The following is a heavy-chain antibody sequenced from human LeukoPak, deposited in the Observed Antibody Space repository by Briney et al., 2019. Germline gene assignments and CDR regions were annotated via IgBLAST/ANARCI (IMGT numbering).Heavy chain of an antibody. Sequence: GASVKVSCKASGGTFSSYAISWVRQAPGQGLEWMGWINTNTGNPTYAQGFTGRFVFSLDTSVSTAYLQISSLKAEDSAVYYCARENGSGSYTLSGYYYYYYMDVWGRGTTVTVSS. CDR1: GGTFSSYA. CDR2: INTNTGNP. CDR3: ARENGSGSYTLSGYYYYYYMDV. D-gene: IGHD3-10*01. J-gene: IGHJ6*03. V-gene: IGHV7-4-1*02.